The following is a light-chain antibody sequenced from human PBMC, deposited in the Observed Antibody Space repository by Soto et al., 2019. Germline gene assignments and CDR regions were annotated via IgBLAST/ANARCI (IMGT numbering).Light chain of an antibody. CDR2: GAS. Sequence: DIQMTQSPLSLSASVGARVSITCQASQDIRTSLSWFQHKPGRAPKLLIYGASYLETGVPSRFRGSGSGTDFTFTITSRQPEDIATYYCQHYNNLPPFTFGPGTIVDIK. J-gene: IGKJ3*01. CDR3: QHYNNLPPFT. CDR1: QDIRTS. V-gene: IGKV1-33*01.